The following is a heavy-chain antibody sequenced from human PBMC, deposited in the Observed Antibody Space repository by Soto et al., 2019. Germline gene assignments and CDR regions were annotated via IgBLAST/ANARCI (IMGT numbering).Heavy chain of an antibody. Sequence: SETLSLTCTVSGGSISSGDYYWSWIRQPPGKGLEWIGYIYYSGSTYYNPSLKSRVTISVDTSKNQFSLKLSSVTAADTAVYYCARAGAGRITMVRGVNWFDPWGQGTLVTVSS. CDR2: IYYSGST. V-gene: IGHV4-30-4*01. CDR3: ARAGAGRITMVRGVNWFDP. J-gene: IGHJ5*02. CDR1: GGSISSGDYY. D-gene: IGHD3-10*01.